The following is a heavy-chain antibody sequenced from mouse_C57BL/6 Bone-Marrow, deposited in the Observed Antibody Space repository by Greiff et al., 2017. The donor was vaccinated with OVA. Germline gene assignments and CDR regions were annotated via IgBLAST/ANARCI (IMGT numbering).Heavy chain of an antibody. Sequence: EVMLVESGGGLVQPKGSLKLSCAASGFTFNTYAMHWVRQAPGKGLEWVARIRSKSSNYATYYADSVKDRFTISRDDSQSMLYLQMNNLKTEDTARYDCVRDEGGFSWFAYWGQGTLVTVSA. CDR2: IRSKSSNYAT. V-gene: IGHV10-3*01. J-gene: IGHJ3*01. CDR1: GFTFNTYA. CDR3: VRDEGGFSWFAY.